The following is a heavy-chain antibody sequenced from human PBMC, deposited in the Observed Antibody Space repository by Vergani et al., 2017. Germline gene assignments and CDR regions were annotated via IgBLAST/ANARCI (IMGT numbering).Heavy chain of an antibody. Sequence: EVQLVESGGGLVQPGRSLRLSCAASGFTFDDYAMHWVRQAPGKGLEWVSGISWNSGSIGYADSVKGRFTISRDNAKNSLYLQMNSLGAEDTAVYYCAKERTAMVTSSDYWGQGTLVTVSS. D-gene: IGHD5-18*01. V-gene: IGHV3-9*01. CDR3: AKERTAMVTSSDY. CDR2: ISWNSGSI. J-gene: IGHJ4*02. CDR1: GFTFDDYA.